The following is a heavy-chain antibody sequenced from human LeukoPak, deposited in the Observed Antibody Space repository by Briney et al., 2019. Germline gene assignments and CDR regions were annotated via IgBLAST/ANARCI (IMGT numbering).Heavy chain of an antibody. CDR2: IIPIFGTA. D-gene: IGHD3-16*01. CDR1: GGTFSSYA. CDR3: ARGHFTGPTVTTFGGVIDY. Sequence: ASVKVSCKASGGTFSSYAISGVRQAPGQGLEWMGGIIPIFGTANYAQKFQGRVTITADESTSTAYMELSSLRSEDTAVYYCARGHFTGPTVTTFGGVIDYWGQGTLVTVSS. V-gene: IGHV1-69*13. J-gene: IGHJ4*02.